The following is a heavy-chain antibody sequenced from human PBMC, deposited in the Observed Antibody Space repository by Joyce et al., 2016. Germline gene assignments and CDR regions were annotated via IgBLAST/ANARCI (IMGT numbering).Heavy chain of an antibody. CDR1: GVTFSDYA. J-gene: IGHJ5*02. V-gene: IGHV1-69*01. CDR2: IIPFYGTA. D-gene: IGHD3-10*01. Sequence: QVQLVQSGAEVKKPGSSVKVSCKASGVTFSDYAFTWVRQAPGQGLEGMGGIIPFYGTAKYAQKFQGRVTIIADESTSTVYMELSSLRSEDTAVYYCARGGEWFGELSNWFDPWGQGTLVTVSS. CDR3: ARGGEWFGELSNWFDP.